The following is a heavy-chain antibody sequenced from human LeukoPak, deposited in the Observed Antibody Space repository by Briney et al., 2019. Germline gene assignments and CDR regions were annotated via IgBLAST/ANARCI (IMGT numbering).Heavy chain of an antibody. V-gene: IGHV3-30*03. CDR1: GFTFSSYG. D-gene: IGHD2-2*01. J-gene: IGHJ4*02. CDR2: ISYDGSNK. Sequence: PGRSLRLSCAASGFTFSSYGMHWVRQAPGKGLEWVAVISYDGSNKYYADSVKGRFTISRDNAKNSLYLQMNSLRAEDTAVYYCARKYCSSTSCLFDYWGQGTLVTVSS. CDR3: ARKYCSSTSCLFDY.